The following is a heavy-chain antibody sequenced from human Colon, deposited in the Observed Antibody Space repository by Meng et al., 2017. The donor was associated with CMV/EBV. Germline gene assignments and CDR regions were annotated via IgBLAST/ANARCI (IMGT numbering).Heavy chain of an antibody. J-gene: IGHJ5*02. Sequence: GGSLRLSCEGSGYSFTNYWIAWVRQTPRKGLEWMGIIYPDDSESRYSPSFQGQVTMSVDMSTKTAYLQWSSLKASDTAVYYCARLRNFNNWFDIWGQGTLVTVSS. CDR1: GYSFTNYW. CDR2: IYPDDSES. V-gene: IGHV5-51*01. D-gene: IGHD4-11*01. CDR3: ARLRNFNNWFDI.